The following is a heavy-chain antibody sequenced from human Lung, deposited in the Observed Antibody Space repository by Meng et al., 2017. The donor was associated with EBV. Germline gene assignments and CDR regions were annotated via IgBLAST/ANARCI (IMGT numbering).Heavy chain of an antibody. CDR2: IIPIFGTT. J-gene: IGHJ4*02. CDR1: GGTFSSSS. CDR3: ARDEAQGDFFDH. Sequence: LVQCGGEVKKPGSSGKVSCKASGGTFSSSSISWVRQAPGQGLEWMGRIIPIFGTTKFAQKFQGRVTITADESTRTAYMELTSLTFEDTGVYYCARDEAQGDFFDHWGQGTLVTVSS. V-gene: IGHV1-69*15.